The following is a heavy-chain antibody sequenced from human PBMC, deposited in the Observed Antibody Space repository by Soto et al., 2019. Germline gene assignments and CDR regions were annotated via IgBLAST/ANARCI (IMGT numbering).Heavy chain of an antibody. Sequence: SVKGRFTIYRDNAKNSVYLQMNSLRAEDTAVYYCARVGWELLLDYFDYWGQGTLVTVSS. J-gene: IGHJ4*02. D-gene: IGHD1-26*01. V-gene: IGHV3-48*01. CDR3: ARVGWELLLDYFDY.